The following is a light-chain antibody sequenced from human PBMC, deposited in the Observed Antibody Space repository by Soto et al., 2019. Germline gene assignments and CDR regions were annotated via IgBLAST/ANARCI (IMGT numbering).Light chain of an antibody. CDR1: QSVSVN. V-gene: IGKV3-15*01. J-gene: IGKJ3*01. Sequence: EIVITQSPGTLSVSPGERATLSCRASQSVSVNLAWYQQKPGQAPRLLIYGVSTRATGTPARFSGSESGTEFTVTISSLQSEDFAVYYCQQYNDWPFTFGPGTKVDIK. CDR2: GVS. CDR3: QQYNDWPFT.